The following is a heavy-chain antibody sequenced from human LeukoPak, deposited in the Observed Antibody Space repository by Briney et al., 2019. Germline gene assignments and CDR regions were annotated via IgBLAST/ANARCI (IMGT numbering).Heavy chain of an antibody. CDR2: IYTSGST. V-gene: IGHV4-61*02. CDR1: GGSNSSGSYY. CDR3: ARGLNYYDSSGYYTDY. Sequence: SQTLSLTCTVSGGSNSSGSYYWSWIRQPAGKGLEWIGRIYTSGSTNYNPSLKSRVTISVDTSKNQFSLKLSSVTAADTAVYYCARGLNYYDSSGYYTDYWGQGTLVTVSS. J-gene: IGHJ4*02. D-gene: IGHD3-22*01.